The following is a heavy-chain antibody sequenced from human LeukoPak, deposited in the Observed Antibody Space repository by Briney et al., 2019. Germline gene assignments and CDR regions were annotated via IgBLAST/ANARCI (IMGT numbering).Heavy chain of an antibody. J-gene: IGHJ4*02. CDR1: GFTFSSYG. CDR2: IRYDGTNK. V-gene: IGHV3-30*02. D-gene: IGHD6-19*01. CDR3: AKVAAGSGWCFDY. Sequence: GGSLRLSCAASGFTFSSYGMHCVRQAPGKGLEWVAFIRYDGTNKYYADSVKGRFTISRDNSKNTLYLQMNSLRAEDTAVYYCAKVAAGSGWCFDYWGQGTLVTVSS.